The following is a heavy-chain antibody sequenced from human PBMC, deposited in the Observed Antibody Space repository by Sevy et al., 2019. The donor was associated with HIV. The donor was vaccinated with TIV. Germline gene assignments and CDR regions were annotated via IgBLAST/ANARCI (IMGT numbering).Heavy chain of an antibody. CDR2: IKGDGSEK. CDR1: GFTFSANW. D-gene: IGHD3-16*01. J-gene: IGHJ4*02. Sequence: GGSLRLSCAASGFTFSANWRNWVRQAPGKGLEWVANIKGDGSEKHYVDSVEGPFTISRDNAKNLLYLQMNSLRVEDTAFYYCAHETFGRFESWGQGTLVTVSS. CDR3: AHETFGRFES. V-gene: IGHV3-7*01.